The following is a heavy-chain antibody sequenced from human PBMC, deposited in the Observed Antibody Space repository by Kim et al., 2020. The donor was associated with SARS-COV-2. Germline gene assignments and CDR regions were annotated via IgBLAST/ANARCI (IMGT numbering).Heavy chain of an antibody. CDR3: ARDLVWIQYYFDY. D-gene: IGHD5-18*01. CDR2: IYHSGST. V-gene: IGHV4-38-2*02. J-gene: IGHJ4*02. CDR1: GYSISSGYY. Sequence: SETLSLTCTVSGYSISSGYYWGWIRQPPGKGLEWIGSIYHSGSTYYNPSLKSRVTISVDTSKNQFSLKLSSVTAADTAVYYCARDLVWIQYYFDYWGQGTLVTVSS.